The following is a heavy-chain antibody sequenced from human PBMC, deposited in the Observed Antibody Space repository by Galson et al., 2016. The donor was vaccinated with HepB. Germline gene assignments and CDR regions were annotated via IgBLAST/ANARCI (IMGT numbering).Heavy chain of an antibody. CDR3: ARDLSPGTTIFSKKVRRNWFDP. V-gene: IGHV1-2*02. J-gene: IGHJ5*02. Sequence: SVKVSCKASGYTFTGHYIHWLRQAPGQGLEWMGWINPNSGVPNYAHLFQGRVTLTRDTSTRTAYMELSRLGPDDTAVYFCARDLSPGTTIFSKKVRRNWFDPWGQGTLVTVSS. D-gene: IGHD3-9*01. CDR1: GYTFTGHY. CDR2: INPNSGVP.